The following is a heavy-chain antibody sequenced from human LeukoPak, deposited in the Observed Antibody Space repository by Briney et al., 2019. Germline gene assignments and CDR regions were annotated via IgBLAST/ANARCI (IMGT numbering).Heavy chain of an antibody. CDR2: IYYSGST. CDR3: ARFPTRYCSSTSCYEIPYYYGMDV. D-gene: IGHD2-2*01. Sequence: SETLSPTCTVSGGSISSYYWSWIRQPPGKGLEWIGYIYYSGSTNYNPSLKSRVTISVDTSKNQFSLKLSSVTAADTAVYYCARFPTRYCSSTSCYEIPYYYGMDVWGQGTTVTVSS. J-gene: IGHJ6*02. V-gene: IGHV4-59*08. CDR1: GGSISSYY.